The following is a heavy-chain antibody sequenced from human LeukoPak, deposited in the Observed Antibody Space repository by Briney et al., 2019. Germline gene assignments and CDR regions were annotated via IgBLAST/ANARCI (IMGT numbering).Heavy chain of an antibody. V-gene: IGHV3-21*04. Sequence: GGSLRLSCEASGFTFSTYGINWVRQAPGKGLEWVSAISTSSSYIYYADSVKGRFTISRDNAKNSLYLQMNSLRAEDTALYYCAKATGICSGGSCYFSHFDYWGQGTLVAVSS. D-gene: IGHD2-15*01. CDR2: ISTSSSYI. CDR3: AKATGICSGGSCYFSHFDY. J-gene: IGHJ4*02. CDR1: GFTFSTYG.